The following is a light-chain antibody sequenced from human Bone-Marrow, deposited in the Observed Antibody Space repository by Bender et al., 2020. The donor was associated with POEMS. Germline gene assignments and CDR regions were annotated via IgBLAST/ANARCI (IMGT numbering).Light chain of an antibody. CDR3: CSYAGNYAWV. CDR2: DVT. J-gene: IGLJ3*02. CDR1: SSDVGGYNY. Sequence: QSALTQPASVSGSPGQSITISCTATSSDVGGYNYVSWYQQHPGKAPKVIIYDVTERPSGVPDRFSASKSGNTASLTISELQTDDEADYYCCSYAGNYAWVFGGGTELTVL. V-gene: IGLV2-11*01.